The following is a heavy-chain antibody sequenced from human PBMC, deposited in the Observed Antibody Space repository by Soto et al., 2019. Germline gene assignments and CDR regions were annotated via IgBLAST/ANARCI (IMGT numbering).Heavy chain of an antibody. V-gene: IGHV4-39*01. CDR2: IYYSGST. Sequence: QLQLQESGPGLVKPSETLSLTCTVSGGSISSSSYYWGWISQPPGKGLEWIGSIYYSGSTYYNPSLKSRVTISLDTSKYQFALKLRSVAAADTAVYYCVGDDYVWGSYRIDAVDIWGQGTMVPVSS. D-gene: IGHD3-16*02. CDR3: VGDDYVWGSYRIDAVDI. J-gene: IGHJ3*02. CDR1: GGSISSSSYY.